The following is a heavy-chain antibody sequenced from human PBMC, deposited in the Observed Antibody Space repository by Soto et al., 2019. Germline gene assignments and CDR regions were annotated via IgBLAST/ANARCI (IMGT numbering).Heavy chain of an antibody. CDR1: GGTFSHYA. CDR3: ARDRNFYGSGSSPHDFGY. CDR2: IIPILDAV. D-gene: IGHD3-10*01. J-gene: IGHJ4*02. V-gene: IGHV1-69*13. Sequence: SVPVSCKASGGTFSHYAISWVRQAPGQGLEWMGGIIPILDAVFYAPKFQGRVTITADESTSTAYIQLSSLRSEDTAMYYCARDRNFYGSGSSPHDFGYWGQGTLVTVSS.